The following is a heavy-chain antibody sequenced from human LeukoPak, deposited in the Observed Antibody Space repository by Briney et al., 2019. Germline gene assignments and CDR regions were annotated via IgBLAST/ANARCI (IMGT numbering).Heavy chain of an antibody. J-gene: IGHJ4*02. CDR1: GYTFTGYY. CDR3: ARADYGDYLFDY. D-gene: IGHD4-17*01. CDR2: INPNSGGT. V-gene: IGHV1-2*02. Sequence: ASVKVSCKASGYTFTGYYMHWVRQAPGQGLEWMGWINPNSGGTNYAQKFQGRVTMTRDTSISTAYMELSSLRSEDTAVYYCARADYGDYLFDYWGQGTLVTVSS.